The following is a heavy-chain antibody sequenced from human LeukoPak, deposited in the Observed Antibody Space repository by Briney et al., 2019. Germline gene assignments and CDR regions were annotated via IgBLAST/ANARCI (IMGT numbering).Heavy chain of an antibody. D-gene: IGHD3-10*01. J-gene: IGHJ4*02. CDR1: GYTFTSYG. CDR2: ISAYNGNT. V-gene: IGHV1-18*01. CDR3: ARDLQRITMVRGVTNFDY. Sequence: ASVKVSCKTSGYTFTSYGISWVRQAPGQGVEGMGWISAYNGNTNYAQKLQGRVTMTTDTSTSTAYMELRSLRSDDTAVYYCARDLQRITMVRGVTNFDYWGQGTLVTVSS.